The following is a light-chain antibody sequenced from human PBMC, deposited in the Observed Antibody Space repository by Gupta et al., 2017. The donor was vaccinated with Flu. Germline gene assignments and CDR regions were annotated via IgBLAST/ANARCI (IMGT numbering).Light chain of an antibody. CDR1: NNDVGGYNF. Sequence: QSALTQPASVSGSPGQSITISCTGTNNDVGGYNFVSWYQQHPGKAPKLIIYEVSNRPSGVSTRFSGSKSGNTASLTISGLQAEDEAEYYCCSDTTSDTLVFGGGTKLTVL. CDR3: CSDTTSDTLV. CDR2: EVS. V-gene: IGLV2-14*01. J-gene: IGLJ3*02.